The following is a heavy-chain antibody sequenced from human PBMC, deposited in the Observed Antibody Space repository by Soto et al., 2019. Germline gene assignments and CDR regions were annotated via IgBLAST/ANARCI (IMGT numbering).Heavy chain of an antibody. CDR2: ISYDGSNK. J-gene: IGHJ4*02. Sequence: QVQLVESGGGVVQPGRSLRLSCAASGFTFSSYAMHWVRQAPGKGLEWVAVISYDGSNKYYADSVKGRFTISRDNSKNSLYLKMNSRGAEDTAVYYCARDPNYEGDYGGKGTLVPVSS. V-gene: IGHV3-30-3*01. D-gene: IGHD1-7*01. CDR1: GFTFSSYA. CDR3: ARDPNYEGDY.